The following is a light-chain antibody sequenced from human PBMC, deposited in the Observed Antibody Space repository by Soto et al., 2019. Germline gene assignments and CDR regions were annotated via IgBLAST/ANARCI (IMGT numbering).Light chain of an antibody. CDR1: QSVGSY. CDR3: QQRTNWPPPFT. V-gene: IGKV3-11*01. CDR2: DAS. Sequence: EIVLTQSPATLSLSPGDRAILSCRASQSVGSYLAWYQQKPGQAPRLLIYDASNRATGIPARFSGSGSGTDFTLTISSLEPEDFAVYYCQQRTNWPPPFTFGPGTNVDIK. J-gene: IGKJ3*01.